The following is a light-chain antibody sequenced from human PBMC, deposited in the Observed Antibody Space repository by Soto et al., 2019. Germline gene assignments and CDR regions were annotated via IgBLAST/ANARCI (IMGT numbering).Light chain of an antibody. Sequence: QSALTQPASVSGSPGQSITISCSGTSSDVGGFNYVSWYQLHPGKAPKLILYEVSNRPSGVSIRFSGSKSGKTASLTISGLRAEDEADYYCSSYTSSTTLVFGGGTKVTVL. J-gene: IGLJ3*02. CDR3: SSYTSSTTLV. CDR2: EVS. V-gene: IGLV2-14*01. CDR1: SSDVGGFNY.